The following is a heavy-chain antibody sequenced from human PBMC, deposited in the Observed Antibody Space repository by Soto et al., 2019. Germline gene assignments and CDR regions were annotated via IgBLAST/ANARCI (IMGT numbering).Heavy chain of an antibody. V-gene: IGHV3-11*06. J-gene: IGHJ4*02. CDR3: ARGYSTGWYGHDS. Sequence: QVQLVESGGGLVKPGGSLRLSCAASGFTFSDYYMSWIRQAPGKGLEWVSYIRDSGTYIEYADSVKGRFTISRDNAKKSLYLQMNSLRAEDTAVYYCARGYSTGWYGHDSWGQGTLVTVSS. CDR2: IRDSGTYI. D-gene: IGHD6-13*01. CDR1: GFTFSDYY.